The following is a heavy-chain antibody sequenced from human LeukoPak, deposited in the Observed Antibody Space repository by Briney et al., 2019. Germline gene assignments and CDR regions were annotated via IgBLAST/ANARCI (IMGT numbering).Heavy chain of an antibody. CDR1: GRSLNSREYY. CDR3: ARQTVASVTGYMLFDL. CDR2: IYYTEST. J-gene: IGHJ2*01. Sequence: PSDTVSPTRAVSGRSLNSREYYWGWLPHPPGKGLEWFGSIYYTESTFHNPSLKSRVIISVDTSKNLFSLKLTSVTAADSAIYYCARQTVASVTGYMLFDLWGRGTLVIVSS. V-gene: IGHV4-39*01. D-gene: IGHD2-2*02.